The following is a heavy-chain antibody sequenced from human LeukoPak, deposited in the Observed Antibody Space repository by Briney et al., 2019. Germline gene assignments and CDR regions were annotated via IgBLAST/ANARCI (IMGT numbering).Heavy chain of an antibody. Sequence: PGGSLRLSCAASGFTFSSYEMNWVRQAPGKGLEWVANIKQDGSEKYYVDSVKGRFTISRDNAKNSLYLQMNSLRAEDTAVYYCAKEKGSGWYYFDYWGQGTLVTVSS. D-gene: IGHD6-19*01. CDR1: GFTFSSYE. CDR3: AKEKGSGWYYFDY. V-gene: IGHV3-7*01. J-gene: IGHJ4*02. CDR2: IKQDGSEK.